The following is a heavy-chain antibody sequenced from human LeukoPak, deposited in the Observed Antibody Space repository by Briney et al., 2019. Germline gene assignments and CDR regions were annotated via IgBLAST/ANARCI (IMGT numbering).Heavy chain of an antibody. J-gene: IGHJ4*02. D-gene: IGHD3-3*01. CDR2: ISYDGSNK. CDR1: GFAFSSYG. Sequence: GRSLRLSCAASGFAFSSYGMHWVRQAPGKGLEWVAVISYDGSNKYYADSVKGRFTISRDNSRNTLYLQMNSLRAEDTAVYYCAKVDFWSGYYMSGAFDYWGQGTLVTVSS. V-gene: IGHV3-30*18. CDR3: AKVDFWSGYYMSGAFDY.